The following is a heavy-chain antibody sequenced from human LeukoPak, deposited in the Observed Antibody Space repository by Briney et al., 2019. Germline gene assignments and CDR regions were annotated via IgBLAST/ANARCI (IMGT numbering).Heavy chain of an antibody. CDR2: ISGSGGST. CDR3: ASLGGSGWYLDY. V-gene: IGHV3-23*01. Sequence: GGSLRLSCAASGFTFSSYAMSWVRQAPGKGLEWVSAISGSGGSTYYADSVKGRFTISRDNSKNTLYLQMNSLRAEDTAVYYCASLGGSGWYLDYWGQGTLVTVSS. CDR1: GFTFSSYA. J-gene: IGHJ4*02. D-gene: IGHD6-19*01.